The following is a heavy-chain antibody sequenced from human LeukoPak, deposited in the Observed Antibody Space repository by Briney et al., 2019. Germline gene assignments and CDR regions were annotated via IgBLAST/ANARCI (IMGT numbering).Heavy chain of an antibody. J-gene: IGHJ4*02. D-gene: IGHD4-23*01. V-gene: IGHV1-8*01. CDR2: MKPNSGNT. Sequence: ASVKFSCKASGYTFTNYDINWVRQVTGQGLEWMGYMKPNSGNTGYAQKFQGRVTMTRDTSISTAYMELSSLTSEDTAVYYCATELRWKDHWGQGTLVTVSS. CDR3: ATELRWKDH. CDR1: GYTFTNYD.